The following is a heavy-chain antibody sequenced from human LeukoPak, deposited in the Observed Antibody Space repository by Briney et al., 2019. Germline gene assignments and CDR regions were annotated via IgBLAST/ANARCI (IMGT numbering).Heavy chain of an antibody. V-gene: IGHV4-61*02. CDR1: GSSISSTSYY. J-gene: IGHJ4*02. D-gene: IGHD3-10*01. Sequence: PSETLSLTCTVSGSSISSTSYYWSWIRQPAGKGLEWIGRIYNSGSTNYKPSLKSRVTISVDTSKNQFSLKLRSVTAADTAVYYCARGRLNLVRGATEFDYWGQGTLVTVSS. CDR3: ARGRLNLVRGATEFDY. CDR2: IYNSGST.